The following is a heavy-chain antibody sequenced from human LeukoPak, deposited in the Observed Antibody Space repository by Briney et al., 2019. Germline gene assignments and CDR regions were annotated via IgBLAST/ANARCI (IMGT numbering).Heavy chain of an antibody. CDR3: TTHLPYNY. D-gene: IGHD1-14*01. V-gene: IGHV3-15*01. Sequence: GGSLRLSCTASGFTFSSYAIHWVRQAPGKGLEWVGRIKSKTDGGTTDYAAPVKGRFTISRDDSKNTLFLQMNSLKTEDTAVYYCTTHLPYNYWGQGTLVTVSS. CDR2: IKSKTDGGTT. J-gene: IGHJ4*02. CDR1: GFTFSSYA.